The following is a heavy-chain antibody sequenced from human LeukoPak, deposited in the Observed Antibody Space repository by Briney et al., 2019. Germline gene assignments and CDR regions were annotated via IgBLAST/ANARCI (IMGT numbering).Heavy chain of an antibody. V-gene: IGHV4-61*02. Sequence: SETLSLTCTVSGGSISSGSYYWSWIRQPAGKGLEWIGRIYTSGSTNYNPSLKSRVTISVDTSKNQFSLKLSSVTAADTAVYYCARAQESSLYFDYWGQGTLVTVSS. D-gene: IGHD1-26*01. J-gene: IGHJ4*02. CDR3: ARAQESSLYFDY. CDR1: GGSISSGSYY. CDR2: IYTSGST.